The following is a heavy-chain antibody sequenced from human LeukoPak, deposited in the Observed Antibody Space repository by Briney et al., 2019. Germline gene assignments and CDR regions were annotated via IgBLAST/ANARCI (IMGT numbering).Heavy chain of an antibody. Sequence: PSQTLSLTCTVPGGSISSGGYYWSWIRQPPGKGLEWIGSIYYSGSTYYNPSLKSRVTISVDTSKNQFSLKLSSVTAADTAVYSCAGGHFGGGRQRTHNLDYWGQGTLVTVSS. CDR2: IYYSGST. CDR1: GGSISSGGYY. D-gene: IGHD4-23*01. CDR3: AGGHFGGGRQRTHNLDY. J-gene: IGHJ4*01. V-gene: IGHV4-39*01.